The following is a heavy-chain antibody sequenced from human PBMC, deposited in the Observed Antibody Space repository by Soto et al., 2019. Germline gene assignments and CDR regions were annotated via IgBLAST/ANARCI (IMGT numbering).Heavy chain of an antibody. CDR2: ISYDGSNK. D-gene: IGHD6-6*01. Sequence: GGSLRLSCAASGFTFSSYAMHWVRQAPGKGLEWVAVISYDGSNKYYADSVKGRFTISRDNSKNTLYLQMNSLRAEDTAVYYCARDRSSSGYYYDGMDVWGQGTTVTVSS. V-gene: IGHV3-30-3*01. CDR1: GFTFSSYA. CDR3: ARDRSSSGYYYDGMDV. J-gene: IGHJ6*02.